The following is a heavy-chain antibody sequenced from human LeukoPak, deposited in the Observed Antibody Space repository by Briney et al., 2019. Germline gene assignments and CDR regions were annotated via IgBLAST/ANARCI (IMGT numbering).Heavy chain of an antibody. Sequence: GESLKISCKGSGYSFANYWIAWVRQKPGKGLEWMGIIYPGDSDTKYSPSFQGQVTISADKSINTAYLQWSSLTAADTAMYYRARLTDYYDSSGYYRHYNWLDPWGQGTLVTVSS. CDR1: GYSFANYW. CDR2: IYPGDSDT. D-gene: IGHD3-22*01. V-gene: IGHV5-51*01. CDR3: ARLTDYYDSSGYYRHYNWLDP. J-gene: IGHJ5*02.